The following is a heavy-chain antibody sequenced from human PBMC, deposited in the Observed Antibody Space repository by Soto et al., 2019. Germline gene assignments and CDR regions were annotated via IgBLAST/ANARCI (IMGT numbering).Heavy chain of an antibody. Sequence: GGSLRLSCAASGFIFSSYSMNWVRQAPGKGLEWVASISGDGSNVDYADSVKARFSVSRDNAQKSVFLEMNSLRADDTALYFCARSYLGEGVDVWGKGTTVTVSS. CDR2: ISGDGSNV. V-gene: IGHV3-21*01. J-gene: IGHJ6*04. CDR1: GFIFSSYS. D-gene: IGHD3-10*01. CDR3: ARSYLGEGVDV.